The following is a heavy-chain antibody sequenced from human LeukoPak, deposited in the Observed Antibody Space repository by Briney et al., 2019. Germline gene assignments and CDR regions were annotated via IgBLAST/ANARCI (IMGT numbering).Heavy chain of an antibody. V-gene: IGHV3-23*01. J-gene: IGHJ4*02. D-gene: IGHD4-23*01. CDR2: IDGSGAST. Sequence: GGSLRLSCAASGFTFSSYAMSWVRQAPGKGLEWVSAIDGSGASTHYADSVKGRFTISRDNSKNTLFLQMNSLAVEDTAVYYCAKADSYGGNSQLFDFWGQGTLVTVSS. CDR1: GFTFSSYA. CDR3: AKADSYGGNSQLFDF.